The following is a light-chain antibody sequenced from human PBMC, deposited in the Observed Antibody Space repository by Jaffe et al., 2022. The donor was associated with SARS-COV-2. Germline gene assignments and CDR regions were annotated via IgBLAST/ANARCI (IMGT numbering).Light chain of an antibody. CDR3: QQRSDWPIT. V-gene: IGKV3-11*01. CDR2: DAS. J-gene: IGKJ5*01. Sequence: EIVLTQSPATLSLSPGERATLSCRASQSVSSYLGWYQQKPGQAPRLLIYDASNRATGIPARFSGGGSGTDFTLTISSLEPEDFAVYHCQQRSDWPITFGQGTRLEIK. CDR1: QSVSSY.